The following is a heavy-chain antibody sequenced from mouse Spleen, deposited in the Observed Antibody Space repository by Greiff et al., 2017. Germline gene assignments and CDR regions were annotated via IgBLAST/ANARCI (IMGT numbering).Heavy chain of an antibody. CDR2: ISSGGSYT. Sequence: EVKLVESGGDLVKPGGSLKLSCAASGFTFSSYGMSWVRQTPDKRLEWVATISSGGSYTYYPDSVKGRFTISRDNAKNTLYLQMSSLKSEDTAMHYCARPPIYYGNSPYAMDYWGQGTSVTVSS. D-gene: IGHD2-1*01. J-gene: IGHJ4*01. CDR1: GFTFSSYG. V-gene: IGHV5-6*01. CDR3: ARPPIYYGNSPYAMDY.